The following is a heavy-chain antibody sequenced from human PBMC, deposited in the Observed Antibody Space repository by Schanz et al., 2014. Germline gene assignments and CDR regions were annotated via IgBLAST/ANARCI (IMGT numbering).Heavy chain of an antibody. V-gene: IGHV3-23*01. D-gene: IGHD1-1*01. CDR2: ITGASDHI. J-gene: IGHJ4*02. Sequence: EVQLLESGGGLIQPGGSLRLSCAASGFIFGSSVMAWVRQAPGKGLEWVSGITGASDHIDYAESVKGRFTISRDNSENTLYLQMDSLRAEDTAVYFCAKKVPAYNPFDSWGQGTLVTVSS. CDR1: GFIFGSSV. CDR3: AKKVPAYNPFDS.